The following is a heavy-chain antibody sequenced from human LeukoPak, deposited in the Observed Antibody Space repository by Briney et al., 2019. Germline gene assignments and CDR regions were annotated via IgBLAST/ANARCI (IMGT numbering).Heavy chain of an antibody. D-gene: IGHD6-25*01. V-gene: IGHV1-18*01. CDR1: GYTFANYG. Sequence: ASVKASCKASGYTFANYGITWVRQAPGQGLEWMGWIARNGYTNYARKVQGRVSMTTDTSTTTAYMELRSLTSDDAAIYYCAREQAGGLADYWGQGTLVTVSS. CDR2: IARNGYT. J-gene: IGHJ4*02. CDR3: AREQAGGLADY.